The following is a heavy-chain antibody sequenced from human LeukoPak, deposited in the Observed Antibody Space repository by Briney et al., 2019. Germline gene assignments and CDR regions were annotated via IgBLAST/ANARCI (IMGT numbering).Heavy chain of an antibody. J-gene: IGHJ4*02. CDR1: GYTFTSYD. CDR2: MNPNSGNT. D-gene: IGHD3-22*01. Sequence: ASVKVSCKDSGYTFTSYDINWVRQATGQGLEWMGWMNPNSGNTGYAQKFQGRVTMTRNTSISTAYMELSSLRSEDTAVYYCARGRWAYYYDSSGYKYWGQGTLVTVSS. CDR3: ARGRWAYYYDSSGYKY. V-gene: IGHV1-8*01.